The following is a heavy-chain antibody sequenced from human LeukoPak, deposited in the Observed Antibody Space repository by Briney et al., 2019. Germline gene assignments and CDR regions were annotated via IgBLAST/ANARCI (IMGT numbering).Heavy chain of an antibody. Sequence: KPGGSLRLSCAASGFSFSSYTMNWVRQAPGKGLEWVSSIRSSSSYIYYADSLKGRFTISRDNAKNSLYLQMNSLRAEDTAVYYCARDPQGYCSSWFDYWGQGTLVTVSS. J-gene: IGHJ4*02. V-gene: IGHV3-21*01. CDR1: GFSFSSYT. CDR2: IRSSSSYI. CDR3: ARDPQGYCSSWFDY. D-gene: IGHD6-13*01.